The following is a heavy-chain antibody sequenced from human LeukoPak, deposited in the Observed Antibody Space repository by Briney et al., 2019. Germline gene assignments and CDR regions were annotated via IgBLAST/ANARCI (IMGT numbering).Heavy chain of an antibody. V-gene: IGHV1-18*01. D-gene: IGHD6-13*01. CDR3: ARDPLRSTWSTYYNALDV. J-gene: IGHJ6*02. Sequence: ASVNVSCKASGYSFTNYGICWVRQAPGQGLEWMGWISYTGNTKYAPKVQGRVTMTTDTSTSTAYMELRSLTSDDTAAYYCARDPLRSTWSTYYNALDVWGQGTTVTVSS. CDR1: GYSFTNYG. CDR2: ISYTGNT.